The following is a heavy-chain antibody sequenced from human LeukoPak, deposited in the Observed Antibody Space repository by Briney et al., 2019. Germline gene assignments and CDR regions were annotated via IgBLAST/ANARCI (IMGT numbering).Heavy chain of an antibody. CDR1: GFTFSTHG. Sequence: GGSLRLSCVVSGFTFSTHGFHWVRQAPGKGLEWVSVIWHDGGRKEYADSVRGRFTISRDNSNLYLQMNSLRAEDTAIYYCARDIGNSGFNLDYWGQGTPVAVSS. CDR2: IWHDGGRK. J-gene: IGHJ4*02. D-gene: IGHD5-12*01. V-gene: IGHV3-33*01. CDR3: ARDIGNSGFNLDY.